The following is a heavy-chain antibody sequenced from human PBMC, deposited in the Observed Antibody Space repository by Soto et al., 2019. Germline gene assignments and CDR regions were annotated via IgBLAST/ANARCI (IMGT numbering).Heavy chain of an antibody. CDR1: GFTSDDYA. J-gene: IGHJ6*02. V-gene: IGHV3-9*02. CDR3: AKDRNWNYVDYYYYGMDV. CDR2: ISWNSGSI. Sequence: GGSLRLSCAASGFTSDDYAMHWVRQAPGKGLEWVSGISWNSGSIGYADSVKGRFTISRDNAKNSLYLQMNSLRAEDTALYYCAKDRNWNYVDYYYYGMDVWGQGTTVTVSS. D-gene: IGHD1-7*01.